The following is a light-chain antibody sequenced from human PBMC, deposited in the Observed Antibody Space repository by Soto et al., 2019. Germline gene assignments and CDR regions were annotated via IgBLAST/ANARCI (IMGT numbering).Light chain of an antibody. CDR2: TNN. J-gene: IGLJ1*01. CDR3: AAWDDSLSGSYV. V-gene: IGLV1-47*02. Sequence: QSVLTQPPSASGTPGQRVTISCSGSSSNIGNNDVYWYQQLPETAPKLLIYTNNKRPSGVPDRFSGSKSGTSASLAISGLRSEDEADYYCAAWDDSLSGSYVLGTGTKVTV. CDR1: SSNIGNND.